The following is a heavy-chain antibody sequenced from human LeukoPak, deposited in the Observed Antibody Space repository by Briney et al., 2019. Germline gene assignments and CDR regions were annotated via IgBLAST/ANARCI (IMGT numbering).Heavy chain of an antibody. CDR1: GFTFNSYA. CDR2: ISASGGAT. D-gene: IGHD1-14*01. J-gene: IGHJ4*02. Sequence: GGSLRLSCAASGFTFNSYAMSWVRQAPGKGLEWVSAISASGGATYYADSVQGRFTISRDNSKNTLYLEMNSLSPDDTAVYYCARGVEPLAANTLAYWGQGTLVTVSS. CDR3: ARGVEPLAANTLAY. V-gene: IGHV3-23*01.